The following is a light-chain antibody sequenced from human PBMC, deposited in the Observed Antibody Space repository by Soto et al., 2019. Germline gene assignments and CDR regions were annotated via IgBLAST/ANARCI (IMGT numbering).Light chain of an antibody. J-gene: IGLJ1*01. CDR3: RSYTSSSTLYV. CDR2: EVS. V-gene: IGLV2-14*01. Sequence: QSALTQRPSLSGSPGQSINISCTGTSSHVGGYNYVSWYQQHPGKAPKLMIYEVSNRPSGVSNRFSGSKSGNTASLTISGLQADDEADYYCRSYTSSSTLYVFGTGTKVTVL. CDR1: SSHVGGYNY.